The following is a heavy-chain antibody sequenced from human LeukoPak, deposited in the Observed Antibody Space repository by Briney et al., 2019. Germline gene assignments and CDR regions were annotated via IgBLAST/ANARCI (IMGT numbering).Heavy chain of an antibody. V-gene: IGHV3-74*03. CDR2: IRADGSTT. J-gene: IGHJ4*02. CDR3: AKDRPLWHRPGFVDY. Sequence: PGGSLRLSCVASGFRFRSSWMHWVRQRPGERPVWLSYIRADGSTTTYADSVRGRFITSRDNAKNTLFLQMNSLRAEDTAVYYCAKDRPLWHRPGFVDYWGQGTLVTVSS. CDR1: GFRFRSSW. D-gene: IGHD6-6*01.